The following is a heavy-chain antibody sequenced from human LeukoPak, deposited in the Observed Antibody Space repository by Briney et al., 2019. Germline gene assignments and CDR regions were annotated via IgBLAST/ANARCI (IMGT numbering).Heavy chain of an antibody. CDR2: ISYDGSNK. CDR3: ARGDYYDSSGYYSPVDY. D-gene: IGHD3-22*01. Sequence: TGGSLRLSCAASGFTFSSYAMHWVRQAPGKGLEWVAVISYDGSNKYYADSVKGRFTISRDNSKNTLYLQMNSLRAEDTAVYYCARGDYYDSSGYYSPVDYWGQGTLVTVSS. J-gene: IGHJ4*02. CDR1: GFTFSSYA. V-gene: IGHV3-30-3*01.